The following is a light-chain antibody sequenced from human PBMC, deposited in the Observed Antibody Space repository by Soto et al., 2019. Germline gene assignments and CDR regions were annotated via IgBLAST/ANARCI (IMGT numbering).Light chain of an antibody. J-gene: IGKJ1*01. CDR1: QNLSRF. V-gene: IGKV3-11*01. CDR3: QQRSSWT. CDR2: DAS. Sequence: EVLLTQSPGTLSLSPLDIASLSYRASQNLSRFFLAWYQHKPGQAPRLLIYDASNRATGIPARFSGSGSGTDFTLTISSLEPEDFAVYYCQQRSSWTFGQGTKVDIK.